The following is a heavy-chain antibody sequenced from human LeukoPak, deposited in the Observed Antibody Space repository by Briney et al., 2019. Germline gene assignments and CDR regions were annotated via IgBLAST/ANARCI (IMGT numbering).Heavy chain of an antibody. J-gene: IGHJ5*02. V-gene: IGHV1-24*01. Sequence: ASVKVSCKVSGYTLTELSMHWVRQAPGKGLEWMGGFGPEDGETIYAQKFQGRVTMTEDTSTDTAYMELSSLRSEDTAVYYCATKGADGDWFDPWGQGTLVTVSS. CDR2: FGPEDGET. D-gene: IGHD4-17*01. CDR1: GYTLTELS. CDR3: ATKGADGDWFDP.